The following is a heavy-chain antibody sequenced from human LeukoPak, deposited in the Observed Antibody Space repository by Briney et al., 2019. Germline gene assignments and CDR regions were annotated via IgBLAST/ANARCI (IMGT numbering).Heavy chain of an antibody. CDR3: ARALGYCSSTSCYVPKPYYYYMDV. V-gene: IGHV4-34*01. J-gene: IGHJ6*03. CDR2: INHSGST. D-gene: IGHD2-2*01. Sequence: SETLSLTCAVYGGSFSGYYWSWIRQPPGKGLEWIGEINHSGSTNYNPSLKSRVTISVDTSKNQFSLKLSSETAADTAVYYCARALGYCSSTSCYVPKPYYYYMDVWGKGTTVTVSS. CDR1: GGSFSGYY.